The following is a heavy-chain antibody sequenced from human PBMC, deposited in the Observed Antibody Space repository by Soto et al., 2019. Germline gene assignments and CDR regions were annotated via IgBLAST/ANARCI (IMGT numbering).Heavy chain of an antibody. CDR1: GFTFSSYA. CDR3: AKTLAVYSSSWYYFDY. CDR2: ISGSGGST. J-gene: IGHJ4*02. D-gene: IGHD6-13*01. V-gene: IGHV3-23*01. Sequence: PGGSLRLSCAASGFTFSSYAMSWVRQAPGKGLEWVSAISGSGGSTYYADSVKGRFTISRDNSKNTLYLQMNSLRAEDTAVYYCAKTLAVYSSSWYYFDYWGQGTLVTVSS.